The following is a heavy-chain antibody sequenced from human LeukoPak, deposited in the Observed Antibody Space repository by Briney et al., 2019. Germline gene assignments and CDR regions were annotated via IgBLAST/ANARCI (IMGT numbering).Heavy chain of an antibody. CDR2: ISSSSSYI. CDR1: GFTFSSYS. CDR3: ARDPFGSSNFDY. Sequence: GGSLGLSCAASGFTFSSYSMNWVRQAPGKGLEWVSSISSSSSYIYYADSVKGRFTISRDNAKNSLYLQMNSLRAEDTAVYYCARDPFGSSNFDYWGQGTLVTVSS. D-gene: IGHD1-26*01. J-gene: IGHJ4*02. V-gene: IGHV3-21*01.